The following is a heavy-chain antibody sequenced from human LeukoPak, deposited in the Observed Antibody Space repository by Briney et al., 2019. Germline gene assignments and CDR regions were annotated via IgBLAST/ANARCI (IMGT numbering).Heavy chain of an antibody. CDR1: GFTFSSYA. D-gene: IGHD3-16*02. CDR2: ISGSGGST. Sequence: PGGSLRLSCAASGFTFSSYAMSWVRQAPGKGLEWVSAISGSGGSTYYADSVKGRFTISRDNPKNTLYLQMNSLRVEDTAVYYCASREGQNGDYVWGSYRYFAYYGMDVWGQGTTVTVSS. J-gene: IGHJ6*02. V-gene: IGHV3-23*01. CDR3: ASREGQNGDYVWGSYRYFAYYGMDV.